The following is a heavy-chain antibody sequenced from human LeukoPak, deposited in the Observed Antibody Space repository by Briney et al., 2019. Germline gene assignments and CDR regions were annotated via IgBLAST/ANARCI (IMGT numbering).Heavy chain of an antibody. CDR3: ARGAQWPY. CDR2: ISSSSNTM. D-gene: IGHD6-19*01. J-gene: IGHJ4*02. CDR1: GFTFSSYG. V-gene: IGHV3-48*01. Sequence: GGSLRLSCAASGFTFSSYGMNWVRQAPGKGLEWVSYISSSSNTMNYADSVKGRFTTSRDNAKNSLYLQMNSQRAEDTAVYYCARGAQWPYWGQGTLVTVSS.